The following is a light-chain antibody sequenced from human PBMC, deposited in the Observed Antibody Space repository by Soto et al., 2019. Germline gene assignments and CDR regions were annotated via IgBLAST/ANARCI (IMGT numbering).Light chain of an antibody. CDR3: QQYHNRPT. V-gene: IGKV3-15*01. Sequence: EIVMTQSPAPLSVSPGEGVTLSCRASQSVSSNVAWYQQRPGQAPRVLIYGASTRATGIASRFSGSGSGTEFPLTISSLQSEYFAVYFCQQYHNRPTFCQGTKV. J-gene: IGKJ1*01. CDR1: QSVSSN. CDR2: GAS.